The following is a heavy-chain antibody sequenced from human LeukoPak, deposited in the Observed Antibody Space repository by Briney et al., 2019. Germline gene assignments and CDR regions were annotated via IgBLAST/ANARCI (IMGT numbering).Heavy chain of an antibody. CDR1: GYPFTIFD. Sequence: ASVKVSCKASGYPFTIFDINWVRQAPGQGLEWVGWMNPNTGDTVYAQNFRGRVTMTRDTSIGTAYMELNSLRSEDTAVYYCAKGAIFGVTTGGYGMDVWGQGTSVTVSS. CDR3: AKGAIFGVTTGGYGMDV. J-gene: IGHJ6*02. CDR2: MNPNTGDT. V-gene: IGHV1-8*01. D-gene: IGHD3-3*01.